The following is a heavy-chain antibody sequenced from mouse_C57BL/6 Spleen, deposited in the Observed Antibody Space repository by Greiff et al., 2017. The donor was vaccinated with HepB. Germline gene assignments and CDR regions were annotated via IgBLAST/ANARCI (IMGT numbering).Heavy chain of an antibody. CDR1: GYTFTSYW. D-gene: IGHD2-5*01. J-gene: IGHJ2*01. CDR3: AREDYSNWGYFDY. Sequence: VQLQQPGAELVKPGASVKMSCKASGYTFTSYWITWVKQRPGQGLEWIGDIYPGSGSTNYNEKFKSKATLTVDTSSSTAYMQLSSLTSEDSAVYYCAREDYSNWGYFDYWGQGTTLTVSS. V-gene: IGHV1-55*01. CDR2: IYPGSGST.